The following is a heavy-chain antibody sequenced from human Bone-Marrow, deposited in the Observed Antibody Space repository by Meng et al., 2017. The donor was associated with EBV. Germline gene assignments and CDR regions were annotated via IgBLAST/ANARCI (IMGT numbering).Heavy chain of an antibody. D-gene: IGHD3-3*01. CDR1: GDSVSIISHY. Sequence: HVRLQESGPGLVKPSETLSLTCTFSGDSVSIISHYWSWIRQPPGKGLEWIGYIYYSGSTNYNPSVKSRVTISVDTSKNQFSLKLTSVTAADTALYYCARDRHHDFWSGYHTVFDYWGQGILVTVSS. CDR3: ARDRHHDFWSGYHTVFDY. J-gene: IGHJ4*02. V-gene: IGHV4-61*01. CDR2: IYYSGST.